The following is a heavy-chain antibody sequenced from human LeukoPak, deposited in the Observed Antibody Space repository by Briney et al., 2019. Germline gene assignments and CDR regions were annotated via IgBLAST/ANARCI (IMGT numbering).Heavy chain of an antibody. D-gene: IGHD1-14*01. CDR1: GCTFSSYV. CDR3: ARGTGALAEYFQH. J-gene: IGHJ1*01. V-gene: IGHV1-69*05. CDR2: VIPIFGTP. Sequence: SVTVSCKASGCTFSSYVLRWVRQAPGQGLAWMGGVIPIFGTPHYPQKFQGRVTITTDESTSPVYLELSSLSSEDTAVYYRARGTGALAEYFQHWWQDTMVIVFS.